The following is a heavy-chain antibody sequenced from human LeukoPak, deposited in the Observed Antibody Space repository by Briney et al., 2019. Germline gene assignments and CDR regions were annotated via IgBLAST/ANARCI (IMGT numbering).Heavy chain of an antibody. CDR2: INPNSGGT. V-gene: IGHV1-2*02. CDR1: GYTFTGYY. Sequence: GASVKVSCKASGYTFTGYYMHWVRQAPGQGLEWMGWINPNSGGTNYAQKFQGRVTMTRDTSISTAYMELSRLRSDDTAVYYCARDNIITGFWSGYPYYYYYMDVWGKGTTVTVSS. D-gene: IGHD3-3*01. CDR3: ARDNIITGFWSGYPYYYYYMDV. J-gene: IGHJ6*03.